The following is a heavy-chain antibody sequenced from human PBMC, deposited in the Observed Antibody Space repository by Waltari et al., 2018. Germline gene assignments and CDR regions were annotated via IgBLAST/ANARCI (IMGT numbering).Heavy chain of an antibody. CDR1: GFTISRFW. D-gene: IGHD1-1*01. J-gene: IGHJ4*02. CDR3: VGWNDPINS. CDR2: IGPDGSDK. Sequence: EAQLVQSGGGLVQPGGSLTLSCAASGFTISRFWMTWIRQVPGQGLQWVANIGPDGSDKYYVDSVKGRFTSSRDNAENSLLLQMSSLRVEDTALYYCVGWNDPINSWGQGTLVAVSS. V-gene: IGHV3-7*01.